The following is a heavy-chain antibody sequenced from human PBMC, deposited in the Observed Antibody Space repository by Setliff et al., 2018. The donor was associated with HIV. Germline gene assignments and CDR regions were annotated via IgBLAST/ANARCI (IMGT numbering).Heavy chain of an antibody. CDR3: AKDYYDFVWGSSLAY. J-gene: IGHJ4*02. Sequence: PGGSLRLSCAASGFTFSEAWMTWVRHGPGKGLEWVGRIKSKAGGEATDYAAPVKGRFTISRDNSKNTLYLQMNSLRAEDTAVYYCAKDYYDFVWGSSLAYWGQGTLVTVSS. CDR1: GFTFSEAW. CDR2: IKSKAGGEAT. V-gene: IGHV3-15*01. D-gene: IGHD3-16*01.